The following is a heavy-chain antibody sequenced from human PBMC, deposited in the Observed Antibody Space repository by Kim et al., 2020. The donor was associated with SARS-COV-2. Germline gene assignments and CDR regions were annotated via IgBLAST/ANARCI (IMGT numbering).Heavy chain of an antibody. V-gene: IGHV3-23*01. CDR2: IDVSALHI. J-gene: IGHJ6*03. CDR1: GFTFSNYP. Sequence: GGSLRLSCVASGFTFSNYPMRWARQAPGKGLECVAAIDVSALHINYAASVKGRFTISRDDSKSTLYLQMHSLRAEDTAIYYCAKVALATSGPPYYMDVWGKGTTVTVSS. CDR3: AKVALATSGPPYYMDV. D-gene: IGHD1-26*01.